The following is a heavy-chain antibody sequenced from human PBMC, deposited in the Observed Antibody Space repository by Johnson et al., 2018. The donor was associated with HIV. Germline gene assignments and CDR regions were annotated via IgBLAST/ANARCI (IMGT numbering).Heavy chain of an antibody. CDR1: GFTFSNYY. V-gene: IGHV3-11*04. CDR2: ISGSGGST. J-gene: IGHJ3*02. CDR3: ARDLGGGDDACDI. Sequence: QVQLVESGGGVVQPGRSLRLSCAASGFTFSNYYMSWIRQAPGKGLEWVSAISGSGGSTYYADSVKGRFTISRDNARNSLYLQMNSLRAEDTAVYYCARDLGGGDDACDIWGQGTLVTVSS. D-gene: IGHD1-26*01.